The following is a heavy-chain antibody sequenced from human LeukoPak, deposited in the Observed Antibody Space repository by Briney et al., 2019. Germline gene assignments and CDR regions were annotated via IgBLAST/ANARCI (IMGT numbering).Heavy chain of an antibody. CDR3: ARAGYCSSTSCDYYYYYGMDV. CDR2: INHSGST. Sequence: SETLSLTCAVYGGSFSGYYWSWIRQPPGKGLEWIGEINHSGSTNYNPSLKSRVTISVDTSKNQFSLKLSSVTAADTAVYYCARAGYCSSTSCDYYYYYGMDVWGQGTTVTVSS. CDR1: GGSFSGYY. D-gene: IGHD2-2*01. J-gene: IGHJ6*02. V-gene: IGHV4-34*01.